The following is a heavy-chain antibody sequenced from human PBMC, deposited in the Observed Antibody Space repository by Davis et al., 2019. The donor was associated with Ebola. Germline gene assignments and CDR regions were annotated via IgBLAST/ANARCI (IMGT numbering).Heavy chain of an antibody. CDR2: VYPGDSDS. J-gene: IGHJ4*02. D-gene: IGHD3-22*01. CDR1: GYIFTNYW. CDR3: ARRNNYDFDY. Sequence: GESLKISCKGSGYIFTNYWIGWVRQMPGKGLEWMGIVYPGDSDSRYSPSFQGQVTISADKSISTAYLQWSSLKASDTAMYYCARRNNYDFDYWGQGTLVTVSS. V-gene: IGHV5-51*01.